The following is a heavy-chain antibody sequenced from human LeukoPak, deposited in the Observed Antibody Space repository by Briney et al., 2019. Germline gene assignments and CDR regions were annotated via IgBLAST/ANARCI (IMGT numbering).Heavy chain of an antibody. V-gene: IGHV3-7*03. CDR1: GFSFSSYW. J-gene: IGHJ6*02. D-gene: IGHD6-19*01. CDR3: ARDPGRQYSSIADV. Sequence: GGSLRLSCAASGFSFSSYWMNWVRRAPGRGLEWLANIKEDGSKQYYVDSVKGRFTISRDNAKSSLYLQMDSLRAEDTAVYYCARDPGRQYSSIADVWGQGTTVTVSS. CDR2: IKEDGSKQ.